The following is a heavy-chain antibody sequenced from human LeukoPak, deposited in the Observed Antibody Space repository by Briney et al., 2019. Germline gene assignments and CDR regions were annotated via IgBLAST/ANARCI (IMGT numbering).Heavy chain of an antibody. V-gene: IGHV3-74*01. CDR1: GFAFSSYW. CDR2: INSDGSST. J-gene: IGHJ6*03. D-gene: IGHD3-22*01. CDR3: ARRSSGPLYYYYYYMDV. Sequence: GGSLRLSCAASGFAFSSYWMHWVRQAPGKGLVWVSRINSDGSSTSYADSVKGRFTISRDNAKNTLYLQMNSLRAEDTAVYYCARRSSGPLYYYYYYMDVWGKGTTVTVSS.